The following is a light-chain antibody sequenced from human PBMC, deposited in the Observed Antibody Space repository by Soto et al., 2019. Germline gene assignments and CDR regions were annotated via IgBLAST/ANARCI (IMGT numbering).Light chain of an antibody. CDR3: QQYNNWPQT. Sequence: EIVMTQSPATLSVSPGERATLSCRASQSVRSNLAWYQQKPGQAPRLLIYGASTRATGIPARFSGSGSGTEFTLTIRSLQSEDFAVYYWQQYNNWPQTFGQGTKVEIK. CDR1: QSVRSN. V-gene: IGKV3-15*01. J-gene: IGKJ1*01. CDR2: GAS.